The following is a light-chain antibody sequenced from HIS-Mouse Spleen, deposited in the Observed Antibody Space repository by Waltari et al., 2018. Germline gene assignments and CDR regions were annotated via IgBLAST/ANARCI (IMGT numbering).Light chain of an antibody. CDR2: DAS. V-gene: IGKV1-13*02. Sequence: AIQFTQSPSSLSASVGDRVTITFRASQGISSALAWYQQKPGKATKLLIYDASSLESGVPSRFSGSGSGTDFTLTISSLQPEDFATYYCQQFNSYPPFTFGPGTKVDIK. J-gene: IGKJ3*01. CDR1: QGISSA. CDR3: QQFNSYPPFT.